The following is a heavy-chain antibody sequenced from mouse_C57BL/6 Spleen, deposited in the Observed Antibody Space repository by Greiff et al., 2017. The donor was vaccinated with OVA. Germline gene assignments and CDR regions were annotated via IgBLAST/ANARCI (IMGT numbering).Heavy chain of an antibody. V-gene: IGHV14-1*01. CDR2: IDPEDGDT. J-gene: IGHJ2*01. D-gene: IGHD1-1*01. Sequence: EVKLMESGAELVRPGASVKLSCTASGFTIKDYYMHWVKQRPEQGLEWIGRIDPEDGDTEYAPKFQGKATMTADTSSNTAYLQLSSLTSEDTAVYYCTFTTVPLYYFDYWGQGTTLTVSS. CDR1: GFTIKDYY. CDR3: TFTTVPLYYFDY.